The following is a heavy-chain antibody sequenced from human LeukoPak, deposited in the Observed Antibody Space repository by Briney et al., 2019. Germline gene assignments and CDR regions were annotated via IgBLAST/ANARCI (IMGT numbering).Heavy chain of an antibody. V-gene: IGHV4-59*02. CDR3: ARGRGFCSGGSCQPPDY. J-gene: IGHJ4*02. CDR2: IYYSGST. CDR1: GGSVSSYY. Sequence: PPETLSLTCTVSGGSVSSYYWSWIRQPPGKGLEWIGYIYYSGSTNYNPSLKSRVTISVDTSKNQFSLKLTSVTAADTAVYYCARGRGFCSGGSCQPPDYWGQGTLVTVSS. D-gene: IGHD2-15*01.